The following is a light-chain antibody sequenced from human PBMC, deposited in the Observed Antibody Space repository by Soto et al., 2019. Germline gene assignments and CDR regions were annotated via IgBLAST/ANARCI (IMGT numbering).Light chain of an antibody. Sequence: EIVLTQSPGTLSLSTGDRATLSCRASQSVSSNYLAWYQQKPGQAPRLLIFDASSRATGIPDRFSGSGSGTDFTLTISRLEPEDFAVYYCQQYGGSPRTFGQGTKVEVK. J-gene: IGKJ1*01. CDR2: DAS. V-gene: IGKV3-20*01. CDR3: QQYGGSPRT. CDR1: QSVSSNY.